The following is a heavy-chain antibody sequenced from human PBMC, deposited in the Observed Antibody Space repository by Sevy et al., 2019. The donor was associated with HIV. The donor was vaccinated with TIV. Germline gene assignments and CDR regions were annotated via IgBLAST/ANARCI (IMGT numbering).Heavy chain of an antibody. Sequence: GGSLRLSCAASGFTFSSYDMHWVRQATEKGLEWVSDLGTAGDTYYPGSVKGRFTISSENAKNSLYLQMNSLRAGDTAVYYCARAYTAMAEYYFDYWGQGTLVTVSS. V-gene: IGHV3-13*01. J-gene: IGHJ4*02. CDR2: LGTAGDT. CDR1: GFTFSSYD. D-gene: IGHD5-18*01. CDR3: ARAYTAMAEYYFDY.